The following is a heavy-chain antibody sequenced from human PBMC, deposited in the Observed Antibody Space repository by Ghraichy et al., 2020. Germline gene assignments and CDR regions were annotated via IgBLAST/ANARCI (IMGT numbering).Heavy chain of an antibody. CDR2: IYYSGST. CDR3: ARRITDYYYYYMDV. V-gene: IGHV4-59*01. Sequence: SETLFLTCTVSGGSISSYYWSWIRQPPGKGLEWIGHIYYSGSTNYNPSLKSRVTISVDTSKNQFSLKLSSVTAADTAVYYCARRITDYYYYYMDVWGKGTTVTVSS. D-gene: IGHD1-14*01. J-gene: IGHJ6*03. CDR1: GGSISSYY.